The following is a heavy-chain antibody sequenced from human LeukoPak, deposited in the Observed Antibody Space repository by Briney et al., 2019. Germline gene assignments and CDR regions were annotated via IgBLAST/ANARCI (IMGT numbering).Heavy chain of an antibody. D-gene: IGHD2-15*01. J-gene: IGHJ5*02. CDR2: MYYSGST. CDR1: GGSLSRGDYY. V-gene: IGHV4-30-4*01. CDR3: ARVVVAAGHWFDP. Sequence: PSQTLSLTCTVSGGSLSRGDYYGRWIRQPPGKGLACIGYMYYSGSTYYNPSLKSRVTISVDTSKNQFSLKLSSVTAADTAVYYCARVVVAAGHWFDPWGQGTLVTVSS.